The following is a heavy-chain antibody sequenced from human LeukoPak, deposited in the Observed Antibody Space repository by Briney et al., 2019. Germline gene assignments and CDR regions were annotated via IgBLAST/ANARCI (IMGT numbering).Heavy chain of an antibody. V-gene: IGHV4-39*07. CDR1: GGSISSSSYY. J-gene: IGHJ5*02. D-gene: IGHD6-19*01. CDR3: ARKGGSGWYNWFDP. Sequence: SETLSLTCTVSGGSISSSSYYWGWIRQPPGKGLEWIGSIYYRGSTYYNPSLKSRVTISVDTSKNQFSLKLSSVTAADTAVYYCARKGGSGWYNWFDPWGQGTLVTVSS. CDR2: IYYRGST.